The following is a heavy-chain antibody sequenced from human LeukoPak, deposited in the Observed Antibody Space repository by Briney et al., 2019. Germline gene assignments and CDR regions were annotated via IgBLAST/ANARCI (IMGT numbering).Heavy chain of an antibody. V-gene: IGHV4-39*01. Sequence: KPSETLSLTCTVSGGSISSSSYYWGWIRQPPGKGLEWIGSIYYSGSTYYNPSLKSRVTISVDTSKNQFSLKLSSVTAADTAVYYCARRYYDILTGYIGWDYWGQGTLVTVSS. J-gene: IGHJ4*02. CDR1: GGSISSSSYY. CDR3: ARRYYDILTGYIGWDY. D-gene: IGHD3-9*01. CDR2: IYYSGST.